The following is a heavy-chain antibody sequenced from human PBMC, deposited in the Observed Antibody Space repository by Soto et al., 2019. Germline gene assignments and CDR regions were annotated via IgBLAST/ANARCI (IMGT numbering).Heavy chain of an antibody. CDR2: ISGSGGST. Sequence: EVQLLESGGGLVQPGGSLRLSCAASGFTFSSYAMSWVRQAPGKGLEWVSAISGSGGSTYYADSVKGRFTISRDNSKNTLYLQMNSLRAEDTAVYYCAKDFNPLAIFGVVNTYWGQGTLVTVSS. J-gene: IGHJ4*02. CDR1: GFTFSSYA. V-gene: IGHV3-23*01. D-gene: IGHD3-3*01. CDR3: AKDFNPLAIFGVVNTY.